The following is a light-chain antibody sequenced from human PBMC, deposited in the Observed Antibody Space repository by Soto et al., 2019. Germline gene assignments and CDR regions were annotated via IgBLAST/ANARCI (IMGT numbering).Light chain of an antibody. CDR3: QQYNSYSRT. CDR2: KAS. Sequence: DIQMTQSPSTLSGSVGDRVTITFRASQTISSWLAWYQQKPGKAPKLLIYKASTLKSGVPSRFSGSGSGTEFTLTISSLQPDDFATYYCQQYNSYSRTFGQGTKVDI. V-gene: IGKV1-5*03. J-gene: IGKJ1*01. CDR1: QTISSW.